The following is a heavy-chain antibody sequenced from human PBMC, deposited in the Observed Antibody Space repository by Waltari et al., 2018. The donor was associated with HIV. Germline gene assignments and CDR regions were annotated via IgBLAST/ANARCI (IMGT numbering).Heavy chain of an antibody. CDR1: GFSFDRFW. CDR3: AKSSSGHFDS. D-gene: IGHD3-22*01. J-gene: IGHJ4*02. Sequence: EVHLIESGGGSVQPGGSKRLSCGVAGFSFDRFWMSWGRQAPGKGLEWVANINQDGSDMYYVDSVKVRFTVFRDNIKKSLFLQMDKLTVEDTATYYWAKSSSGHFDSWGRGTLVIVSS. CDR2: INQDGSDM. V-gene: IGHV3-7*03.